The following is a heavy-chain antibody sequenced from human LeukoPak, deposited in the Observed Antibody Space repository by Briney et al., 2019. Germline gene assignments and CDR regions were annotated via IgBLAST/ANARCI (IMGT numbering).Heavy chain of an antibody. CDR3: ARDLGYGRGFDY. J-gene: IGHJ4*02. Sequence: SGTLSLTCTVSGGSINSDYWSWLRQPPGKGLEWIGYIYYSGSTKYNPSLRSRVTISVDTSKNQFSLKLSSVTAADTAVYYCARDLGYGRGFDYWGQGSLVTVSS. D-gene: IGHD5-18*01. CDR1: GGSINSDY. V-gene: IGHV4-59*12. CDR2: IYYSGST.